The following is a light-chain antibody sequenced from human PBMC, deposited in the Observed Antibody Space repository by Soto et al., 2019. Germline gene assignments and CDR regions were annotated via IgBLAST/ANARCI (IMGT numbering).Light chain of an antibody. Sequence: AIQMTQSPPSLSASVGDRVIITCRASQDISKDLGWYQQKPGKAPKFLIYSATSTQSGVPSTFSGSGFGTDFTLTISSLQPEDFATYYCLQDHDYPRTFVQGTKVEF. V-gene: IGKV1-6*01. CDR3: LQDHDYPRT. CDR1: QDISKD. CDR2: SAT. J-gene: IGKJ1*01.